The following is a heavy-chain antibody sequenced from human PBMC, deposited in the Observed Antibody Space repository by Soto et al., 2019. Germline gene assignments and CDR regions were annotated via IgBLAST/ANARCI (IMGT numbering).Heavy chain of an antibody. CDR2: ISSSGSTI. CDR3: ARQVSQNYYYYYGMDV. CDR1: GFTFSSYE. J-gene: IGHJ6*02. V-gene: IGHV3-48*03. Sequence: EVQLVESGGGLVQPGGSLRLSCAASGFTFSSYEMNWVRQAPGKGLEWVSYISSSGSTIYYADSVKGRFTISRDNAKNSLYLQMNSLRAEDKAVYYCARQVSQNYYYYYGMDVWGQGTTVTVSS.